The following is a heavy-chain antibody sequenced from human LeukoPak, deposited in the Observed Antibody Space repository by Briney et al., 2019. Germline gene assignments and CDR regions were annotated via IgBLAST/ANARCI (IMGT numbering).Heavy chain of an antibody. D-gene: IGHD2-8*01. Sequence: PGGSLRLSCAVSGFAFGSEAMSWVRQSPARGLEWVASISPGGGTTYYADYVKGRFTISRDNSKNSLFVQMNSLRAEDTAVYYCAKSLKGYCTNGICHTSSPYYYYYMDVWGKGTTVTVSS. CDR1: GFAFGSEA. V-gene: IGHV3-23*01. CDR3: AKSLKGYCTNGICHTSSPYYYYYMDV. J-gene: IGHJ6*03. CDR2: ISPGGGTT.